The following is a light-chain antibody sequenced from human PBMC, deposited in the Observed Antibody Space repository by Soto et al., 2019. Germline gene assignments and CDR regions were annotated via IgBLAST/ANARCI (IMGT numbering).Light chain of an antibody. V-gene: IGKV3-15*01. Sequence: EIVMTQSPATLSVSPGERATLSCRASQSLSSNLAWYQQKPGQAPRLLISATSTRATGIPARFSGRGSGTEFTLTITSLQSEDFAVYSCQQYTSWPLTFGQGTKVEIK. CDR1: QSLSSN. J-gene: IGKJ1*01. CDR3: QQYTSWPLT. CDR2: ATS.